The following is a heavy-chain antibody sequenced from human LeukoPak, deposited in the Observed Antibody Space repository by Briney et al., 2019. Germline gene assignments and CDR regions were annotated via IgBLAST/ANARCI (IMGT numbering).Heavy chain of an antibody. Sequence: ASVKVSFTPSGYTFTFFYINWGREAPGQGGEGMGWINPKNGDTHYPQHFLGPVTMTSDTSISTAYMELSRLTSDDTAVYYCARDGRLRNGYDNFYIWGQGTLVTVSS. CDR1: GYTFTFFY. V-gene: IGHV1-2*02. CDR3: ARDGRLRNGYDNFYI. D-gene: IGHD5-18*01. CDR2: INPKNGDT. J-gene: IGHJ4*02.